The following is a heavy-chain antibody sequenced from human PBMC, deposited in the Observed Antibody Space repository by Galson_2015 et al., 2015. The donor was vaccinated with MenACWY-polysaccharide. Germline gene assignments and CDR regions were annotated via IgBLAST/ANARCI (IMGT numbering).Heavy chain of an antibody. J-gene: IGHJ4*02. V-gene: IGHV3-7*03. CDR3: ATNRGYDTFDH. CDR2: IKEDGSEK. CDR1: GFTFSSYW. D-gene: IGHD2-2*01. Sequence: SLRLSCAASGFTFSSYWMSWDRQAPGKGLEWVADIKEDGSEKYYVDSVKGRFTISRDNAKKSLYLQMNSLRAEDTAIYYCATNRGYDTFDHWGQGALVTVSS.